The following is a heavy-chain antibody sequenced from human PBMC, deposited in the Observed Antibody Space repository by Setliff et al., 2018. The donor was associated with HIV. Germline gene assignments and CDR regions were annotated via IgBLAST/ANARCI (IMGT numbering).Heavy chain of an antibody. J-gene: IGHJ6*02. V-gene: IGHV4-59*01. CDR3: ARAQTDYYGMDV. CDR2: IYHSGSS. Sequence: PSETLSLTCSVSGGSLGSYYWSWSRQPPGKGLEWIGYIYHSGSSNSNPSLKSRVTISGDTSKNQLSLKLSSVTAADTAVYYCARAQTDYYGMDVWGQGTTVTVSS. CDR1: GGSLGSYY.